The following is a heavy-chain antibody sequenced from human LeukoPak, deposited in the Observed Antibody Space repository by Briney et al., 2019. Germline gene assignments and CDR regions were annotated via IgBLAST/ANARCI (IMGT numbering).Heavy chain of an antibody. V-gene: IGHV3-74*01. D-gene: IGHD6-19*01. J-gene: IGHJ4*02. CDR2: LNSDGSTT. CDR1: GFTFSRYR. Sequence: GGSLRLSCAASGFTFSRYRMHWVRHAPGKGLGWVSGLNSDGSTTNYAGSVKGRFTIPRDNAKNTLYLQMNSLRAEDTAVYYCASSGSGWYSFDYWGQGTLVTVSS. CDR3: ASSGSGWYSFDY.